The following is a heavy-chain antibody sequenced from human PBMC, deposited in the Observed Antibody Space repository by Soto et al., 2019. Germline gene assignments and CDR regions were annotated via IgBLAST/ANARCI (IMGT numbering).Heavy chain of an antibody. J-gene: IGHJ3*02. V-gene: IGHV3-30*03. D-gene: IGHD3-9*01. CDR1: GFTFSSYG. Sequence: LRLSCAASGFTFSSYGMHWVRQAPGKGLEWVAVISYDGSNKYYADSVKGRFTISRDNSKNTLYLQMNSLRAEDTAVYYCARGLLRQRRVNDAFDIWGQGTMVTVSS. CDR2: ISYDGSNK. CDR3: ARGLLRQRRVNDAFDI.